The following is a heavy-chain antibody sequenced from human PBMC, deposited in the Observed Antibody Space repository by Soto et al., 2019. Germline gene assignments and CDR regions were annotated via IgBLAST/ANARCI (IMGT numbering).Heavy chain of an antibody. V-gene: IGHV3-66*01. CDR1: GFTVSANY. CDR2: MYRGGDP. J-gene: IGHJ5*02. D-gene: IGHD1-1*01. CDR3: VRDQSWNDLVWWFDP. Sequence: GGSLRLSCTASGFTVSANYMSWVRQVPGKGLEWVSVMYRGGDPYYAESVKGRFTISRDTSKNILYLQMDSLRAEDTAVYYCVRDQSWNDLVWWFDPWGQGTLVTVSS.